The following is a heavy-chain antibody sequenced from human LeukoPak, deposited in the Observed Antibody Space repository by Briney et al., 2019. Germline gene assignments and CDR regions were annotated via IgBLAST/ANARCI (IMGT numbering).Heavy chain of an antibody. D-gene: IGHD4-23*01. V-gene: IGHV4-39*07. CDR1: GGSISSSSYY. CDR3: AGGRRALYGGKVQYGIDV. J-gene: IGHJ6*02. CDR2: IYYSGST. Sequence: SETLSLTCTVSGGSISSSSYYWGWIRQPPGKGLEWIGSIYYSGSTNYNPSLKSRVTISVDTSKNQFSLKLSSVTAADTAVYYSAGGRRALYGGKVQYGIDVWGQGTTVTVSS.